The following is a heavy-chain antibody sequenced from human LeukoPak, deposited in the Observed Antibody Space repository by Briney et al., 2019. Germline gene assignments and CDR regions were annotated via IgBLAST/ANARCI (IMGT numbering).Heavy chain of an antibody. CDR2: IKQDESEK. CDR1: GFTFSSYW. D-gene: IGHD1-1*01. J-gene: IGHJ4*02. Sequence: GGSLRLSCAASGFTFSSYWMSWVRQAPGKGLEWVANIKQDESEKYYVDSLKGRFTISRDNAKNSLYLQMNSLRAEDTAVYYCARDKIEGPTKLDYWGQGILVTVSS. CDR3: ARDKIEGPTKLDY. V-gene: IGHV3-7*01.